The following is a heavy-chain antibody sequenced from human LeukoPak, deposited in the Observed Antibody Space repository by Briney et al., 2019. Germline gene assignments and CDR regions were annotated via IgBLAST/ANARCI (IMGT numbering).Heavy chain of an antibody. J-gene: IGHJ4*02. V-gene: IGHV4-59*08. CDR2: IYYSGST. CDR3: ARHTSSSWSLHFDS. CDR1: GGSISSYY. Sequence: SETLSLTCTVSGGSISSYYWSWIRQPPGKGLEWIGYIYYSGSTSYNPSLKSRVTISVDTSKNQFSLKLSSVTAADTAVYYCARHTSSSWSLHFDSWGQGTLVTVSS. D-gene: IGHD6-13*01.